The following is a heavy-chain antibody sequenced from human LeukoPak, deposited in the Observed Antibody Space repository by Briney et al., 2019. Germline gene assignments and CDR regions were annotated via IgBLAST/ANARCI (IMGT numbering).Heavy chain of an antibody. V-gene: IGHV3-66*01. CDR2: ISSGSST. J-gene: IGHJ6*02. Sequence: GGSLRLSCAASGFTVSSNYMSWVRQAPGKGLEWVSVISSGSSTYYAVSVKGRFTISRDNSKNTLYLQMNSLRAEDTAVYYCARGQLLYFTYGMDVWGQGTTVTVSS. CDR1: GFTVSSNY. CDR3: ARGQLLYFTYGMDV. D-gene: IGHD3-9*01.